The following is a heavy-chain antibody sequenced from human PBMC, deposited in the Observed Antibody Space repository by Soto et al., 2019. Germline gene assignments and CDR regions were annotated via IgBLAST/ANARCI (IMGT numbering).Heavy chain of an antibody. V-gene: IGHV1-69*12. CDR2: IIPIFGTA. Sequence: QVQLVQSGAEVKKPGSSVKVSCKASGGTFSSYAISWVRQAPGQGLEWMGGIIPIFGTANYAQKFQGRVTITADESTSTAYMELSSLRSEDTAVYYCARDGGYCSGGSCDAFAIWGQGKMVTVSS. D-gene: IGHD2-15*01. CDR1: GGTFSSYA. CDR3: ARDGGYCSGGSCDAFAI. J-gene: IGHJ3*02.